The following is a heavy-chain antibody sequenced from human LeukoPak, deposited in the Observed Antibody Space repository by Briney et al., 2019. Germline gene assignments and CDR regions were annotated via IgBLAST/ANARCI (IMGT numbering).Heavy chain of an antibody. V-gene: IGHV3-21*01. CDR3: ARVPVTDYYYMDV. J-gene: IGHJ6*03. CDR2: ISSSSSYI. Sequence: GGSLRLSCAASGFTFSSYSMNLVRQAPGKGLEWVSSISSSSSYIYYADSVKGRFTISRDNAKNSLYLQMNSLRAEDTAVYYCARVPVTDYYYMDVWGKGTTVTVSS. D-gene: IGHD4-11*01. CDR1: GFTFSSYS.